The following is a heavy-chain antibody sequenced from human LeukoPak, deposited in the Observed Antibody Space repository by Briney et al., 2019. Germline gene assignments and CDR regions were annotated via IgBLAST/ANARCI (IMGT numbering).Heavy chain of an antibody. CDR2: ISYDGSNK. D-gene: IGHD3-10*01. CDR1: GFTFSSYA. J-gene: IGHJ4*02. CDR3: ARGYYGSGYYFDY. V-gene: IGHV3-30-3*01. Sequence: GGSLRLSCAASGFTFSSYAMHWVRQAPGQGLGWVGVISYDGSNKYYADSVKGRFTISRDNSKNTLYLQMNSLRAEDTAVYYCARGYYGSGYYFDYWGQGTLVTVSS.